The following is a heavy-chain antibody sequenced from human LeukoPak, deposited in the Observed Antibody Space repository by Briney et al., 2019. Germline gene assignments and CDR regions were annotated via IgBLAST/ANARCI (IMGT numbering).Heavy chain of an antibody. CDR1: GFTFGDYG. V-gene: IGHV3-49*04. D-gene: IGHD4-17*01. CDR3: TTGDDYGVDY. Sequence: GGSLRLSCTASGFTFGDYGLSWVRQAPGKGLEWVGFIRRNVYGGTTEYAASVKGRFTISRDDSKSIAYLQMNSLKTEDTAVYYCTTGDDYGVDYWGQGTLVTVSS. CDR2: IRRNVYGGTT. J-gene: IGHJ4*02.